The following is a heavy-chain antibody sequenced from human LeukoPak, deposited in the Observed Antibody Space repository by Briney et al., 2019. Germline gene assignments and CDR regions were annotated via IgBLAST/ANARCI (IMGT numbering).Heavy chain of an antibody. CDR3: ARGGDCSSGSCQHNWFDP. CDR2: INPNSGGT. D-gene: IGHD2-15*01. J-gene: IGHJ5*02. Sequence: ASVKVSCKASGYTFTGYYMHWVRQAPGQGLEWMGRINPNSGGTNYAQKFQGRVTMTRDTSISTAYMELSRLRSDDTAVYYCARGGDCSSGSCQHNWFDPWGQGTLVTVSS. CDR1: GYTFTGYY. V-gene: IGHV1-2*06.